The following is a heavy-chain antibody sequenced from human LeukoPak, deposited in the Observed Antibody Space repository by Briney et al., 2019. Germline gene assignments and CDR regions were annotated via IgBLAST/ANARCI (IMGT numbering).Heavy chain of an antibody. J-gene: IGHJ4*02. CDR1: GGSFSGYY. D-gene: IGHD1-26*01. V-gene: IGHV4-34*01. CDR3: ARNSGSFRAHFDY. CDR2: INHSGST. Sequence: PSETLSLTCAVYGGSFSGYYWSWIRQPPGKGLEWIGEINHSGSTNYNPSLKSRVTISVDTSKNQFSLKLSSVTAADTAVYYCARNSGSFRAHFDYWGQGTLVTVSS.